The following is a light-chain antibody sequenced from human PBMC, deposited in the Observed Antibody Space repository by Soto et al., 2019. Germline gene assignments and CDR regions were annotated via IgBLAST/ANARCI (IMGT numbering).Light chain of an antibody. V-gene: IGKV1-5*03. J-gene: IGKJ4*01. CDR1: QTIDKW. CDR2: TAS. Sequence: DIQMTQSPSTLSASVGDTVNITCRASQTIDKWLAWYQQRPGEVPKLLIHTASDLEGGVSSRFNGSGSGTDFTLTVSALQPDDSATYYCQQYNTYPLTFGGGTRWIS. CDR3: QQYNTYPLT.